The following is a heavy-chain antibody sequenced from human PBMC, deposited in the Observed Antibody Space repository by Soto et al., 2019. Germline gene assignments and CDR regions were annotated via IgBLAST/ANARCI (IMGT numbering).Heavy chain of an antibody. V-gene: IGHV1-69*05. D-gene: IGHD4-17*01. CDR2: IIPIFGTA. Sequence: SVKVSCKASGGTFSSYAISWVRQAPGQGLEWMGGIIPIFGTANYAQKFQGRVTISRDNSKNTLYLQMNSLRAVDTAVYYCARGSTVTSYYYYGMDVWGQGTTVTVSS. CDR3: ARGSTVTSYYYYGMDV. J-gene: IGHJ6*02. CDR1: GGTFSSYA.